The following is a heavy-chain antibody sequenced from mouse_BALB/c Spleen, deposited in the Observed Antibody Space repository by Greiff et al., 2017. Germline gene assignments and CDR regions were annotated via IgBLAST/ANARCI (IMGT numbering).Heavy chain of an antibody. CDR3: ARSYGNYRGDY. CDR1: GFNIKDYY. D-gene: IGHD2-1*01. CDR2: IDPENGNT. J-gene: IGHJ4*01. Sequence: EVQLQQSGAELVRPGALVKLSCKASGFNIKDYYMHWVKQRPEQGLEWIGWIDPENGNTIYDPKFQGKASITADTSSNTAYLQLSSLTSEDTAVYYCARSYGNYRGDYWGQGTSVTVSS. V-gene: IGHV14-1*02.